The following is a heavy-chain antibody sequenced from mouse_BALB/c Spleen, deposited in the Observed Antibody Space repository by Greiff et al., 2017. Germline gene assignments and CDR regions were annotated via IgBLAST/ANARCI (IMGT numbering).Heavy chain of an antibody. J-gene: IGHJ2*01. CDR2: IDPYYGGT. CDR3: ARGEIYYDYDRRGNYFDY. V-gene: IGHV1-39*01. Sequence: EVKLVESGPELEKPGASVKISCKASGYSFTGYNMNWVKQSNGKSLEWIGNIDPYYGGTSYNQKFKGKATLTVDKSSSTAYMQLKSLTSEDSAVYYFARGEIYYDYDRRGNYFDYWGQGTTLTVSS. D-gene: IGHD2-4*01. CDR1: GYSFTGYN.